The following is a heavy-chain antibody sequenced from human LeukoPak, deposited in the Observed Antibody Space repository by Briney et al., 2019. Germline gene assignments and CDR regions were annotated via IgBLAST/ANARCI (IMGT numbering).Heavy chain of an antibody. J-gene: IGHJ4*02. CDR2: ISSSTSYI. D-gene: IGHD4-17*01. CDR3: ARGSTVTYFFDY. V-gene: IGHV3-21*05. CDR1: GFTFSSYS. Sequence: PGGSLRLSCAASGFTFSSYSMNWVRQAPGKGLEWVSYISSSTSYIYYADSVKGRFTISRDNAKNSLNLQMNSLRAEDTAVYYCARGSTVTYFFDYWGQGTLVTVSS.